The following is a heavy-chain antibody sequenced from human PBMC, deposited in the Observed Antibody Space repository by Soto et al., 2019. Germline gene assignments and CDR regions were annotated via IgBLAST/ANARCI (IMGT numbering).Heavy chain of an antibody. CDR1: GYTFTSYY. CDR3: ARDGVAWEQRIGFDY. J-gene: IGHJ4*02. D-gene: IGHD1-26*01. V-gene: IGHV1-46*03. Sequence: ASVKVSCKASGYTFTSYYMHWVRQAPGQGLEWMGIINPSGGSTSYAQKFQGRVTMTRDTSTSTVYMELSSLRSEDTAVYYCARDGVAWEQRIGFDYRGQGTLVTVSS. CDR2: INPSGGST.